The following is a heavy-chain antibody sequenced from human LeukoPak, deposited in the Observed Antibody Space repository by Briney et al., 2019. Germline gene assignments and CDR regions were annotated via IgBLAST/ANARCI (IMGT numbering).Heavy chain of an antibody. V-gene: IGHV4-34*01. CDR3: AAIRYNWNDY. D-gene: IGHD1-1*01. J-gene: IGHJ4*02. CDR1: GGSFSGYY. Sequence: PSETLSLTCAVYGGSFSGYYWSWIRQPPGKGLEWIGEINHSGSTNYNPSLKSRVTISVDTSKNQFSLKLSSVTAADTAAYYCAAIRYNWNDYWGQGTLVTVSS. CDR2: INHSGST.